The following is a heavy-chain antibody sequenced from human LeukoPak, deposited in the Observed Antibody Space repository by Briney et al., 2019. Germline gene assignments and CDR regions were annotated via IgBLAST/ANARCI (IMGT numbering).Heavy chain of an antibody. CDR3: ARAPKGASFLDS. V-gene: IGHV3-13*01. CDR1: GFTFNSYD. CDR2: IGTAGDT. Sequence: PGGSLRLSCAASGFTFNSYDMHWVRHATGKGLEWVSGIGTAGDTYYTNSVKGRFTISRENARNSLFLQMNSLRVGDTAVYYCARAPKGASFLDSWGQGTLVTVSS. J-gene: IGHJ4*02. D-gene: IGHD1-26*01.